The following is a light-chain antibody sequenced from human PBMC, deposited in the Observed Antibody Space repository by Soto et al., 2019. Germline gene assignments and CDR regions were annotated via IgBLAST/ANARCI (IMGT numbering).Light chain of an antibody. V-gene: IGKV3-15*01. CDR2: DAS. Sequence: EVVMTQSPATLSVSPGERATLSCTASQRIGAKLAWYQQKPGQAPRLLIYDASTRATDIPVRFSGSGSGTEFTLTITSLQSEDFAVYYCQQYNNWPPLTFGGRTKVEIK. J-gene: IGKJ4*01. CDR3: QQYNNWPPLT. CDR1: QRIGAK.